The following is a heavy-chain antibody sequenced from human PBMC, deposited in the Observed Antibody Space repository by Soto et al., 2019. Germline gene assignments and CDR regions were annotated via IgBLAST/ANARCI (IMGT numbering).Heavy chain of an antibody. CDR2: IWYDGSNK. CDR3: ARAFVDTAMDYYYYYGMDV. Sequence: QVQLVESGGGVVQPGRSLRLSCAASGFTFSSYGMHWVRQAPGKGLEWVAVIWYDGSNKYYADSVKGRFTISRDNSKNTLYLQMNSLRAEDTAVYYCARAFVDTAMDYYYYYGMDVWGQGTTVTVSS. V-gene: IGHV3-33*01. D-gene: IGHD5-18*01. J-gene: IGHJ6*02. CDR1: GFTFSSYG.